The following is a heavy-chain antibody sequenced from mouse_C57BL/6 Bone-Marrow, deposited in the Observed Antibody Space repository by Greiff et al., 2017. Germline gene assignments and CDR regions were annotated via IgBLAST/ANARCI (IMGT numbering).Heavy chain of an antibody. CDR3: ARAVRLDV. CDR2: ISYDGGN. CDR1: GYSITSGYY. Sequence: EVQLVESGPGLVKPSQSLSLTCSVTGYSITSGYYWNWIRQFPGNKLEWMGYISYDGGNNYNPSLKNRISITRDTSKNQFFLKLNSVTTEDTATYYCARAVRLDVWGTGTTVTVSS. D-gene: IGHD2-14*01. J-gene: IGHJ1*03. V-gene: IGHV3-6*01.